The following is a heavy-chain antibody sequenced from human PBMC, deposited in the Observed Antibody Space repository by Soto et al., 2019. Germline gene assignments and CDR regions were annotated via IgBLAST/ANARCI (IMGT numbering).Heavy chain of an antibody. CDR2: IYDSGST. V-gene: IGHV4-61*08. Sequence: QVQLQESGPGLVKPSETLFLTCTVSGGSVSSGGYYWSWIRQPPGKGLEWIAYIYDSGSTNYNPSLKSRVTISVDTSKNQFSLKLSSVTAADTVVYYCARDRWFARWGQGTLVTVSS. CDR3: ARDRWFAR. CDR1: GGSVSSGGYY. J-gene: IGHJ5*02.